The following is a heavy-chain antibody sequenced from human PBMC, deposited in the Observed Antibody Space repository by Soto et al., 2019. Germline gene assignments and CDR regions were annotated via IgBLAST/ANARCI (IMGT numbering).Heavy chain of an antibody. CDR3: AREAGYCSRTSCYRRAFDT. CDR2: VYTDGGTS. Sequence: EVQLVESGGDLVRPGGSLRLSCAASGFTFSGHWMHWVRQVPGKGLEWVSRVYTDGGTSAYADSVKGRFTISRENAKKTLYLQMSGLRAEDAAVYYCAREAGYCSRTSCYRRAFDTWGQGTTVSVSS. D-gene: IGHD2-2*01. J-gene: IGHJ3*02. CDR1: GFTFSGHW. V-gene: IGHV3-74*03.